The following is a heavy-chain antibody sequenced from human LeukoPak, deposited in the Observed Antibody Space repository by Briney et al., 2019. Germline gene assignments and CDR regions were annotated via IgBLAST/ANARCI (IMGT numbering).Heavy chain of an antibody. D-gene: IGHD2-21*02. CDR3: ARDRDWLISD. Sequence: PGGSLRLSCAASGLSFSTYVMHWVRQAPGKGLVWVSRISHDGTITTYADSVKGRFTISRDNAKNTLYLQMNSLRVEDTAVYYCARDRDWLISDWGQGTLVTVSS. CDR1: GLSFSTYV. V-gene: IGHV3-74*01. CDR2: ISHDGTIT. J-gene: IGHJ4*02.